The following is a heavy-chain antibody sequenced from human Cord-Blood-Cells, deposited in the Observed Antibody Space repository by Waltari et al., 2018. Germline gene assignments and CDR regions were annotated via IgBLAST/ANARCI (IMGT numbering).Heavy chain of an antibody. D-gene: IGHD3-16*01. V-gene: IGHV3-7*01. Sequence: EVQLVESGGGLVQPGGSLSLSCAASGFPFSRYWLSWVRQAPGKGLEWVANIKQDGSENYYVDSVKGRFTISRDNANNSLYLQMNSLRSEDTAVYYCARWGIGDAFDIWGQGTMVTVSS. CDR3: ARWGIGDAFDI. CDR1: GFPFSRYW. J-gene: IGHJ3*02. CDR2: IKQDGSEN.